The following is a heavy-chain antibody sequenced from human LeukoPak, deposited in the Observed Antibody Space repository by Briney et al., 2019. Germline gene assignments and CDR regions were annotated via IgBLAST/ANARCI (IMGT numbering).Heavy chain of an antibody. CDR1: GLTFRFYA. V-gene: IGHV3-23*01. Sequence: PGGSLTLSCARSGLTFRFYAMTWVRHAPGRGLEWVSGISGDVSVSTDGGSVKGWFNICRDNSKNTLYMQLNSLRVEHTAIYFCAEAYSNSLYGDVLHIWGEGTMVSVS. J-gene: IGHJ3*02. D-gene: IGHD6-13*01. CDR2: ISGDVSVS. CDR3: AEAYSNSLYGDVLHI.